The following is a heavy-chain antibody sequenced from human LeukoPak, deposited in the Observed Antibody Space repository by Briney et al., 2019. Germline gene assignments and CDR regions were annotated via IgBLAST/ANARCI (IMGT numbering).Heavy chain of an antibody. J-gene: IGHJ3*02. V-gene: IGHV1-18*01. D-gene: IGHD3-22*01. CDR2: ISAYNGNT. CDR3: ARGYYYDSSGYQDNAFDI. CDR1: GYTFTSYG. Sequence: GAPVKVSCKASGYTFTSYGISWVRQAPGQGLEWMGWISAYNGNTNYAQKLQGRVTMTTDTSTSTAYMELRSLRSDDTAVYYCARGYYYDSSGYQDNAFDIWGQGTMVTVSS.